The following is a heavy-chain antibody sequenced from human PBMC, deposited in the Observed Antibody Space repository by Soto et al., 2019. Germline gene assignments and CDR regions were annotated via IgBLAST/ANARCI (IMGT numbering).Heavy chain of an antibody. D-gene: IGHD6-19*01. CDR3: ARDGGAAAPRSYSSGWYPVYFDY. V-gene: IGHV1-69*13. Sequence: ASVKVSCKASGGTFSSYAISWVRQAPGQGLEWMGGIIPIFGTANYAQKFQGRVTITADESTSTAYMELSSLRSEDTAVYYCARDGGAAAPRSYSSGWYPVYFDYWGQGTLVTVSS. CDR1: GGTFSSYA. J-gene: IGHJ4*02. CDR2: IIPIFGTA.